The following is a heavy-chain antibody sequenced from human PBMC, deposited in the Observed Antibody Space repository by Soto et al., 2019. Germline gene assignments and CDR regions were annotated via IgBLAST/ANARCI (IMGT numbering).Heavy chain of an antibody. CDR3: ARHYGVAGYYYYGMDV. Sequence: SETLSLTCTVSGGSISSYYWSWIRQPPGKGLEWIGYIYYSGSSNYNPPLKSRVTISVDTSKNQFSLKLSSVTAADTAVYYCARHYGVAGYYYYGMDVWGQGTTVTVSS. D-gene: IGHD6-19*01. CDR1: GGSISSYY. CDR2: IYYSGSS. V-gene: IGHV4-59*08. J-gene: IGHJ6*02.